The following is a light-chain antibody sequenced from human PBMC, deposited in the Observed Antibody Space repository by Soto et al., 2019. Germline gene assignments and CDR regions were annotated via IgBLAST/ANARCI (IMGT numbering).Light chain of an antibody. CDR1: QSISSW. CDR3: QQYNTYSGLT. J-gene: IGKJ4*01. Sequence: DSQMTQSPSTLSASVGDRVTITCRASQSISSWLAWYQQKPGKAPKLLIYTASSLESGVPSRFRGSGSGTEFTLTISSLQPDDFATYYCQQYNTYSGLTFGGGTKVEIK. V-gene: IGKV1-5*03. CDR2: TAS.